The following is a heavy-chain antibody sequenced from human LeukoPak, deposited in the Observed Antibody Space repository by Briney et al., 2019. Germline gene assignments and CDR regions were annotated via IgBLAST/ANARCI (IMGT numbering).Heavy chain of an antibody. CDR1: GFTFSSYA. J-gene: IGHJ4*02. V-gene: IGHV3-64*01. Sequence: GGSLRLSCAASGFTFSSYAMHWVRQAPGKGLEYVSAISSNGGSTYYANSVKGRFTISRDNSKNTLYPQMGSLRAEDMAVYYCARGRGIAARPGYFDYWGQGTLVTVSS. D-gene: IGHD6-6*01. CDR2: ISSNGGST. CDR3: ARGRGIAARPGYFDY.